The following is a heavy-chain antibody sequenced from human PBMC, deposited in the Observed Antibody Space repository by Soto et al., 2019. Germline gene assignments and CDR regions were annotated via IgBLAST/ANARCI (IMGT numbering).Heavy chain of an antibody. V-gene: IGHV4-59*11. CDR3: ARDYYGDYYFDS. CDR2: IDYKGNT. J-gene: IGHJ4*02. Sequence: SETLSLTCTVSGGSISTHYWSWVRQPPGKGLEWIGYIDYKGNTKYNPSLKSRVTTSVDTSNNQFSLNLNSVTAADTAVYHCARDYYGDYYFDSWVQGILVTVSS. D-gene: IGHD4-17*01. CDR1: GGSISTHY.